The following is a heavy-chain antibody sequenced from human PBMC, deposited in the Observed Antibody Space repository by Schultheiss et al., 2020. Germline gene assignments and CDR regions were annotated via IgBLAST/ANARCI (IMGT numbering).Heavy chain of an antibody. CDR3: ATNRRPVQLWTGFDY. J-gene: IGHJ4*02. CDR1: GFTFSNAW. Sequence: GGSLRLSCAASGFTFSNAWMNWVRQAPEKGLEWVADIKCDGSEKYYADSVKGRFTISRDNSKNTLYLQMNSLRAEDTAVYYCATNRRPVQLWTGFDYWGQGTLVTVS. V-gene: IGHV3-52*01. CDR2: IKCDGSEK. D-gene: IGHD5-18*01.